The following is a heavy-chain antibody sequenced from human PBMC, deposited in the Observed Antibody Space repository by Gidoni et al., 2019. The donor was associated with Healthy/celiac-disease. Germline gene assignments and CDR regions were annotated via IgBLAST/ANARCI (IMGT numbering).Heavy chain of an antibody. CDR1: GYTFTSYH. CDR3: ATPTAYCGGDCRPYGMDV. CDR2: MNPNSGNT. D-gene: IGHD2-21*02. Sequence: QVQLVQSGAEVKKPGASVKVSCKASGYTFTSYHITWVRQATGQGLEWMGWMNPNSGNTGYAQKFQGRVTMTRNTSISTAYMELSSLRSEDTAVYYCATPTAYCGGDCRPYGMDVWGQGTTVTVSS. J-gene: IGHJ6*02. V-gene: IGHV1-8*01.